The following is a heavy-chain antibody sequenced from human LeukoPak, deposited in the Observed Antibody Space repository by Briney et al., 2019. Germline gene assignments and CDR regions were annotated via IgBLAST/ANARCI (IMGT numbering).Heavy chain of an antibody. CDR3: AKDFGMGYSSPTFFDY. V-gene: IGHV3-23*01. D-gene: IGHD6-13*01. CDR2: FTGFGASGGRT. J-gene: IGHJ4*02. Sequence: PGGSLRLSCATSGFTFSSCAMSWVRQAPGKGLEWVSTFTGFGASGGRTYYADSVTGRFTISRDNSRNTLYLQMNNLRAEDTAVYYCAKDFGMGYSSPTFFDYWGQGTLVTVSS. CDR1: GFTFSSCA.